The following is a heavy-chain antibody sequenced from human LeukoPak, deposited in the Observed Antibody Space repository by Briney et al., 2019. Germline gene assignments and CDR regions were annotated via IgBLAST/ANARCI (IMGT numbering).Heavy chain of an antibody. CDR3: ARVVYSSGWYDFDY. D-gene: IGHD6-19*01. Sequence: PGGSLRLSCAASGFAFSRDSMNWVRQAPGKGLEWVSYISSSSSYIYYADSVKGRFTISRDNAKNSLYLQMNSLRAEDTAVYYCARVVYSSGWYDFDYWGQGTLVTVSS. V-gene: IGHV3-21*05. CDR1: GFAFSRDS. CDR2: ISSSSSYI. J-gene: IGHJ4*02.